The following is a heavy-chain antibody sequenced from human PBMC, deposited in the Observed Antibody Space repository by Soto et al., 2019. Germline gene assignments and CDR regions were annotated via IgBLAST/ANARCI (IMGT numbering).Heavy chain of an antibody. J-gene: IGHJ5*02. V-gene: IGHV4-31*03. CDR3: ERFGSSSWNWFDP. Sequence: QVQLQESGPGLVKPSQTLSLTCTVSGGSISSGGYYWSWIRQHPGKGLEWIGYIYYTGSAYYNPSLESRVTLSVDTSKNQFSLKLSSVTAADTAVYYCERFGSSSWNWFDPWGQGTLVTVSS. CDR1: GGSISSGGYY. CDR2: IYYTGSA. D-gene: IGHD6-6*01.